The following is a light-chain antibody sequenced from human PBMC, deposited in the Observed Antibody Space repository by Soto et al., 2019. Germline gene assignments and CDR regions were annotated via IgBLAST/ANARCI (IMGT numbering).Light chain of an antibody. CDR1: QSISHF. CDR2: GSS. J-gene: IGKJ5*01. V-gene: IGKV3-11*01. Sequence: ATLSCRASQSISHFLAWYQQKPGQAPRLLIYGSSNGATGIPARFSGSASGTDFTLTISSLEPEDFAVYYCQQHFSGPITFGQGTRLEIK. CDR3: QQHFSGPIT.